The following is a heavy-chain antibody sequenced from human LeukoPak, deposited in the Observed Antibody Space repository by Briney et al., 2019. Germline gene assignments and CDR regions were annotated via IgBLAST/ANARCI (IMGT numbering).Heavy chain of an antibody. CDR3: ARGHTAIAAAKGGCYFDY. D-gene: IGHD6-13*01. V-gene: IGHV3-7*01. J-gene: IGHJ4*02. CDR2: IKQDGSEK. CDR1: GFTFSSYW. Sequence: GGSLRLSCAASGFTFSSYWMSWVRQAPGKGLEWVANIKQDGSEKYYVDSVKGRFTISRDNAKNSLYLQMNSLRAEDTAVYYCARGHTAIAAAKGGCYFDYWGQGTLVTVSS.